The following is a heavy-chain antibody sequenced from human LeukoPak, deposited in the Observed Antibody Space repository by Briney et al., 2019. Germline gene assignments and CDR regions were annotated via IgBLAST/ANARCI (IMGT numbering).Heavy chain of an antibody. J-gene: IGHJ3*02. CDR2: IYSGGST. Sequence: PGGSLRLSCAASGFTFSSNYMSWVRQAPGKGLEWVSVIYSGGSTYYADSVKGRFTISRDNSKNTLYLQMNSLRAEDTAVYYCARTLARASSSGSYYGAFDIWGQGTMVTVSS. V-gene: IGHV3-53*01. D-gene: IGHD1-26*01. CDR1: GFTFSSNY. CDR3: ARTLARASSSGSYYGAFDI.